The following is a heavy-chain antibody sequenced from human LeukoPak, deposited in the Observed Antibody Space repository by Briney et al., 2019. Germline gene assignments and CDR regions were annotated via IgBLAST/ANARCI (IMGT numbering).Heavy chain of an antibody. CDR2: MNPNSGNT. Sequence: ASVKVSCKASGYTFTSYDINWVRQATGQGLEWMGWMNPNSGNTGYAQKFQGRVTMTRNTSISTAYMELSSLRSEDTAVYYCARGAKYYYDSSGHPNDFDYWGQGTLVTVSS. D-gene: IGHD3-22*01. CDR3: ARGAKYYYDSSGHPNDFDY. J-gene: IGHJ4*02. CDR1: GYTFTSYD. V-gene: IGHV1-8*01.